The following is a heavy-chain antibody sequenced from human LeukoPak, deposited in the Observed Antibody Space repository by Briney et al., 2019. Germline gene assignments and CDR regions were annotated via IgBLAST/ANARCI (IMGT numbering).Heavy chain of an antibody. D-gene: IGHD3-22*01. CDR2: INHSGST. V-gene: IGHV4-34*01. CDR3: ATKDFYYDSSTYYLARAFDI. CDR1: GGSFSGYY. J-gene: IGHJ3*02. Sequence: SETLSLTCAVYGGSFSGYYWSWIRQPPGKGLEWIGEINHSGSTNYNPSLKSRVIISVDTSKNQFSLKLSSVTAADTAVYYCATKDFYYDSSTYYLARAFDIWGQGTMVTVSS.